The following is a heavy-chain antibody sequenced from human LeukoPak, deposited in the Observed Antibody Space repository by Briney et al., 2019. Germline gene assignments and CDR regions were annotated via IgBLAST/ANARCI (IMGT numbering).Heavy chain of an antibody. CDR3: ASLNWSGYDYYYYYGMDV. Sequence: GASVTVSCKASGGTFSSYAISWVRQAPGQGLEWMGGIIPIFGTANYAQKFQGRVTITADESTSTAYMELSSLRSEDTAVYYCASLNWSGYDYYYYYGMDVWGQGTTVTVSS. D-gene: IGHD3-3*01. J-gene: IGHJ6*02. CDR1: GGTFSSYA. V-gene: IGHV1-69*13. CDR2: IIPIFGTA.